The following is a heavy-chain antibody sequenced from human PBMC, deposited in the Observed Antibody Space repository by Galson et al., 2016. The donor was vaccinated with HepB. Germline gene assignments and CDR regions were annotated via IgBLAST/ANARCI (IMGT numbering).Heavy chain of an antibody. V-gene: IGHV1-3*01. D-gene: IGHD6-19*01. Sequence: SVKVSCKASDYTFTSYAMHWVRQAPGQRLEWMGWINAGNANTKYSQKFQGRVTITRDTSARTAYMELSSLTSEDTAVYYCASHRNEQAVAGLAYWGQGTLVTVSS. CDR2: INAGNANT. CDR1: DYTFTSYA. CDR3: ASHRNEQAVAGLAY. J-gene: IGHJ4*02.